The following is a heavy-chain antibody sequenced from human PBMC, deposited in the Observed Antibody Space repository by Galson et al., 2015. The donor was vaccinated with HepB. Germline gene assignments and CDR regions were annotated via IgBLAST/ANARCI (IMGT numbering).Heavy chain of an antibody. D-gene: IGHD2-2*01. CDR2: IRYDGSNK. V-gene: IGHV3-30*02. CDR3: AKGGGPDIVVVPAATYYFDY. CDR1: GFTFSSYG. Sequence: LRLSCAASGFTFSSYGMHWVRQAPGKGLEWVAFIRYDGSNKYYADSVKGRFTISRDNSKNTLYLQMNSLRAEDTAVYYCAKGGGPDIVVVPAATYYFDYWGQGTLVTVSS. J-gene: IGHJ4*02.